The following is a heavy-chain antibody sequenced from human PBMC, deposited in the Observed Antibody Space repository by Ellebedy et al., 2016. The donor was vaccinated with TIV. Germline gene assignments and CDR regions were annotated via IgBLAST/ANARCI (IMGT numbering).Heavy chain of an antibody. D-gene: IGHD3-9*01. CDR2: IYYSGST. J-gene: IGHJ4*02. CDR1: GGSMNSYY. V-gene: IGHV4-59*12. CDR3: ARGNKGYRDTLTGYFDY. Sequence: SETLSLTXTVSGGSMNSYYWSWIRQPPGKGLEWIGYIYYSGSTNYNPSLESRVAMSLDTSKNHLSLKLSSVTAADTAVYYCARGNKGYRDTLTGYFDYWGQGSLVTVSS.